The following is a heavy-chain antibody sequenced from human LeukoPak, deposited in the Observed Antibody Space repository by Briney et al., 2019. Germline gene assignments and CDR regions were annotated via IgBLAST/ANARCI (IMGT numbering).Heavy chain of an antibody. CDR1: GFTFSDYY. D-gene: IGHD3-10*01. Sequence: GGSLRLSCAGSGFTFSDYYMAWIRQTPGKGLQRVSYISRGRDDKAYADYVKGRFTISRDNGKNSLYLQMNSQTAEDTAVYYCAREFGISRAFDIWGQGTMVTVSS. J-gene: IGHJ3*02. V-gene: IGHV3-11*05. CDR2: ISRGRDDK. CDR3: AREFGISRAFDI.